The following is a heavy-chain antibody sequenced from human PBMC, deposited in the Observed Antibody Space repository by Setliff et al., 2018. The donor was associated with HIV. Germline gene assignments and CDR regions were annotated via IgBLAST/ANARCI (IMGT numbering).Heavy chain of an antibody. V-gene: IGHV4-39*01. CDR3: ARRAVHLDFNWFDP. CDR2: ISYSGST. CDR1: GGSTSSSTYS. Sequence: PSETLSLTCTVSGGSTSSSTYSWGWIRQPPGKGLEWIGSISYSGSTYYNPSLKSLVTMSADTSNNQFFLKLTSVAATDTAFYYCARRAVHLDFNWFDPWGQGILVTVSS. D-gene: IGHD6-19*01. J-gene: IGHJ5*02.